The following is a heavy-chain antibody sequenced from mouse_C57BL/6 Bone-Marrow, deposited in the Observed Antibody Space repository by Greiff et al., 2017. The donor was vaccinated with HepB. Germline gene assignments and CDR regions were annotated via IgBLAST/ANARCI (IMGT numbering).Heavy chain of an antibody. Sequence: VQLQQSGAELARPGASVKLSCKASGYTFTSYGISWVKQRTGQGLEWIGEIYPRSGNTYYNEKFKGKATLTADKSSSTAYMELRSLTSEDSAVYFCARRDYYGSSHWYFDVWHRDHGHRLL. CDR2: IYPRSGNT. CDR3: ARRDYYGSSHWYFDV. CDR1: GYTFTSYG. D-gene: IGHD1-1*01. J-gene: IGHJ1*03. V-gene: IGHV1-81*01.